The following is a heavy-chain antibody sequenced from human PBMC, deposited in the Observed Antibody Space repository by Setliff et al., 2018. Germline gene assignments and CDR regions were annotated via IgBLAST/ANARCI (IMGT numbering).Heavy chain of an antibody. Sequence: ASVKVSCKTSGYSFTSHYMHWVRQAPGQGLEWMGIINPGGLSSSSTQKFEGRVTMTRDTSTSTIYMELGSLSFEDTAVYYCARAGFAASGRKGVFEYWGQGTLVTVPQ. CDR3: ARAGFAASGRKGVFEY. D-gene: IGHD6-13*01. CDR2: INPGGLSS. V-gene: IGHV1-46*01. CDR1: GYSFTSHY. J-gene: IGHJ4*02.